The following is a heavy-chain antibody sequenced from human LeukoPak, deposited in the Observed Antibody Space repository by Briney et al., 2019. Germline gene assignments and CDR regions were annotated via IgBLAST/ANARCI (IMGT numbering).Heavy chain of an antibody. CDR1: GFTFSSYS. J-gene: IGHJ3*02. V-gene: IGHV3-21*01. Sequence: GGSLRLSCAASGFTFSSYSMNWVRQAPGKGLEWVSSISSSSSYIYYADSVKGRFTISRDNAKNSLYLQMNSLRAEDTAVYYCARDPGGGAFDIWGQETMVTVSS. CDR2: ISSSSSYI. CDR3: ARDPGGGAFDI. D-gene: IGHD2-15*01.